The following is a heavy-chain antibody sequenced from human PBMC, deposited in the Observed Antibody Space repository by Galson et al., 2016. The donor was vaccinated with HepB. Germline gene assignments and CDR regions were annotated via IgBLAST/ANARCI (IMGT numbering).Heavy chain of an antibody. V-gene: IGHV3-48*03. J-gene: IGHJ6*02. D-gene: IGHD3-16*01. CDR2: ISSSGTTI. Sequence: SLRLSCAASGFTFSRYEMNWVRQAPGKGLEWVSYISSSGTTIYYADSVKGRFTISRDNAKNSLYLQMNSLRAEDTAVYYCARGHESDEGDFYGMDVWGQGTLVTVSS. CDR3: ARGHESDEGDFYGMDV. CDR1: GFTFSRYE.